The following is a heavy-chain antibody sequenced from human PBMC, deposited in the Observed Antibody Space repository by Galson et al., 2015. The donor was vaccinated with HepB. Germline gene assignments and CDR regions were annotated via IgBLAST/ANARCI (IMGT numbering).Heavy chain of an antibody. D-gene: IGHD2-2*01. CDR3: AKTGGDCSSSSCYGYYGVDV. J-gene: IGHJ6*02. Sequence: SLRLSCAASGFSFTTYAMSWVRQAPGKRLEWVSAITATTGSTHYADSVKGRFTISRDSSKSTLYLEMNSLRVEDTAVYYCAKTGGDCSSSSCYGYYGVDVWGQGTTVTVSS. CDR2: ITATTGST. V-gene: IGHV3-23*01. CDR1: GFSFTTYA.